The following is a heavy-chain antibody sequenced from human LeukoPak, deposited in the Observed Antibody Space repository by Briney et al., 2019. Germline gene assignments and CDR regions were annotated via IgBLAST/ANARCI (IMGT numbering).Heavy chain of an antibody. CDR1: GGTFSSYA. V-gene: IGHV1-69*13. CDR3: ARAWPRVVFGVVTLNWFDP. Sequence: VASVKVSCKASGGTFSSYAISWVRQAPGQGLEWMGGIIPIFGTANCAQKFQGRVTITADESTSTAYMELSSLRSEDTAVYYCARAWPRVVFGVVTLNWFDPWGQGTLVTVSS. CDR2: IIPIFGTA. J-gene: IGHJ5*02. D-gene: IGHD3-3*01.